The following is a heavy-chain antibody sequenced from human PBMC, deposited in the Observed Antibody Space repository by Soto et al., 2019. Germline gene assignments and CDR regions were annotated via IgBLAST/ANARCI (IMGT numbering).Heavy chain of an antibody. CDR3: ARDFGIVGAMRGYYYYGMDV. J-gene: IGHJ6*02. V-gene: IGHV1-18*01. CDR1: GYTFTSYG. Sequence: ASVKVSCKASGYTFTSYGISWVRQAPGQGLERMGWISAYNGNTNYAQKHQGRVTITTDTSTSTAYMELGSLRSDDTAVYYCARDFGIVGAMRGYYYYGMDVWGQGTTVTVSS. CDR2: ISAYNGNT. D-gene: IGHD1-26*01.